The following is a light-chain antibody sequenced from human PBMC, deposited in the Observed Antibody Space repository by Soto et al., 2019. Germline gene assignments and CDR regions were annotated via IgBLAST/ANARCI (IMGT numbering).Light chain of an antibody. CDR2: AAS. V-gene: IGKV1-27*01. CDR1: HGIRNY. Sequence: DIQMTQSPSSLSASVGDRVTITCRASHGIRNYLAWYQQGPGKVPKVLIYAASTLQPGVPSRFSGSGSGAHFTLTISSLQPEDVATYYCQKYNSAPYTFGQGTKLEIK. CDR3: QKYNSAPYT. J-gene: IGKJ2*01.